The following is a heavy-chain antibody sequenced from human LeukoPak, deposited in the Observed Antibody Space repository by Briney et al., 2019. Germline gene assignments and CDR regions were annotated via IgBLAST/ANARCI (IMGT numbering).Heavy chain of an antibody. V-gene: IGHV6-1*01. Sequence: SGPTLVKPSQTLSLTCAISGDSVSSNSAAWIWIRQSPSRGLEWLGRTYYRSKWYTEYAVSVKSRITINPDTSKNQFSLQLSSVNPEDTAVYYCARLGSGSNYWGQGTLVTVSS. CDR1: GDSVSSNSAA. J-gene: IGHJ4*02. CDR3: ARLGSGSNY. D-gene: IGHD3-10*01. CDR2: TYYRSKWYT.